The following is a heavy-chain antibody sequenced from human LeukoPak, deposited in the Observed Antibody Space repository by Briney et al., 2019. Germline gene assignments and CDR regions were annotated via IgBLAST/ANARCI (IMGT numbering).Heavy chain of an antibody. CDR2: IYYSGSA. V-gene: IGHV4-39*07. D-gene: IGHD2-21*01. J-gene: IGHJ4*02. CDR1: GGSISSYY. CDR3: ARDGVAVVVSAFDC. Sequence: SETLSLTCTVSGGSISSYYWGWIRQPPGKGLEWIGSIYYSGSAYYNPSLKSRVTISVDTSKNQFSLKLSSVTAADTAVYYCARDGVAVVVSAFDCWGQGTLVTVSS.